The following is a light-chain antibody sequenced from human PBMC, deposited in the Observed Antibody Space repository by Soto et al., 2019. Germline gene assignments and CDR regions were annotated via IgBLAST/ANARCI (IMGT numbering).Light chain of an antibody. CDR1: QSISSY. V-gene: IGKV1-39*01. CDR3: QQSYSTPWT. J-gene: IGKJ1*01. Sequence: DIQMTQCPSSLSASVGDRVTITCRASQSISSYLNWYQQKPGKAPKLLIYAASSLQSGVPSRFSGSGSGTDFTLTISSLQPEDFATYYCQQSYSTPWTFCQGTKVDIK. CDR2: AAS.